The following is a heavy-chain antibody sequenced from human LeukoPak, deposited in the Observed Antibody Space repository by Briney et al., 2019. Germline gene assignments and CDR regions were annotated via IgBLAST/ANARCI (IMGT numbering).Heavy chain of an antibody. J-gene: IGHJ4*02. V-gene: IGHV3-74*01. D-gene: IGHD3-10*01. CDR2: TNSDGSTT. CDR1: GFTFSTYW. CDR3: ARGGITMVRGVMPGVFDY. Sequence: GGSLRLSCAASGFTFSTYWMHWVRQAPGKGLVWVSRTNSDGSTTSYADSVKGRFTISRDNAKNTLYLQMNSLRAEDTAVYYCARGGITMVRGVMPGVFDYWGQGTLVTVSS.